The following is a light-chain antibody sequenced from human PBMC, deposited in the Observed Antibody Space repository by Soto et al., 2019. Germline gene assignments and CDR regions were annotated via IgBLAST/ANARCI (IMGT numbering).Light chain of an antibody. J-gene: IGKJ4*01. Sequence: EIELTQSPATLSLSPGERATLSCRASQNINNYLAWYQQKPGQTPRLLIYDASTRATDIPARFSGSGSGTDFTLTLSGLEPEDFAVYYCQQRVTWPGTFGGGTKVEIK. V-gene: IGKV3-11*01. CDR3: QQRVTWPGT. CDR2: DAS. CDR1: QNINNY.